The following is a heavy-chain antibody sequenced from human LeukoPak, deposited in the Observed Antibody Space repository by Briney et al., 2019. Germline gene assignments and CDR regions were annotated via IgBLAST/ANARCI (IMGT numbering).Heavy chain of an antibody. J-gene: IGHJ4*02. D-gene: IGHD2-8*01. Sequence: PGGSLRLSCAASGFTFSSYGMHWVRQAPGKGLEWVALIWNDGSDMSYADSVKGRFTISRDNSKNTLDLQMNRLRAEDTAVYYCARVLMVYAEGIFDYWGQGTLVTVSS. CDR3: ARVLMVYAEGIFDY. CDR2: IWNDGSDM. V-gene: IGHV3-33*01. CDR1: GFTFSSYG.